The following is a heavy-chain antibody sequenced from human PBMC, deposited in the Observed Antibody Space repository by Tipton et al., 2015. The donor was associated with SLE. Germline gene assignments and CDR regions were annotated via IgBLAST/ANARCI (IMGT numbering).Heavy chain of an antibody. CDR2: INHSGST. CDR3: ARGGRGDSSNPFDS. V-gene: IGHV4-34*01. Sequence: TLSLTCTVSGGSITTVGYYWSWIRQPPGKGLEWIGEINHSGSTNYNPSLKSRVTISMDTSKNQLFLKLSSVTAADTAVYYCARGGRGDSSNPFDSWCHKTLVTVSS. J-gene: IGHJ5*01. CDR1: GGSITTVGYY. D-gene: IGHD3-22*01.